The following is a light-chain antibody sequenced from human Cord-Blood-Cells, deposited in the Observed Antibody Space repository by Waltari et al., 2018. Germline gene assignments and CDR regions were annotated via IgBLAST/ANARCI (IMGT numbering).Light chain of an antibody. CDR3: AAWDDSFHWV. V-gene: IGLV1-44*01. Sequence: QSVLTQPPSASGTPGERVTISCSGSSSNIGSTTVNWYQQLPGTAPKLLIDSNNQRPSGVPDRFAGSKSGTSGSRAIGGLQAEDGADYYCAAWDDSFHWVFGGGTKLTVL. J-gene: IGLJ3*02. CDR2: SNN. CDR1: SSNIGSTT.